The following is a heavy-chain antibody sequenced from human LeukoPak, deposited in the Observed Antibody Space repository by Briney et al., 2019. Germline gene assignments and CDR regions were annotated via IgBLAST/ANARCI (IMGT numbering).Heavy chain of an antibody. Sequence: SETLSLTCAVYGGSFSGYYWSWIRQPPGKGLEWIGEINHSGSTNYNPSLKSRVTISVDTSKNQFSLKLSSVTAADTAVYYCARGSRRAYDSGGRWFDPWGQGTLVTVSS. V-gene: IGHV4-34*01. CDR3: ARGSRRAYDSGGRWFDP. CDR1: GGSFSGYY. J-gene: IGHJ5*02. CDR2: INHSGST. D-gene: IGHD3-10*01.